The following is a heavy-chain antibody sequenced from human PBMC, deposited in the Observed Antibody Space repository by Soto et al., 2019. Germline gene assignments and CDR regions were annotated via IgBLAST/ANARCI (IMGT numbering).Heavy chain of an antibody. CDR3: ARGVGWFMENYYYYGMDV. CDR2: INSDGSST. D-gene: IGHD2-8*02. J-gene: IGHJ6*02. Sequence: VGSLRLSCAASGFTFSSYWMHWVRQAPGKGLVWVSVINSDGSSTSYADSVKGRFTISRDNAKNTLYLQMNSLRAEDTAVYYCARGVGWFMENYYYYGMDVWGQGTTVTVSS. V-gene: IGHV3-74*01. CDR1: GFTFSSYW.